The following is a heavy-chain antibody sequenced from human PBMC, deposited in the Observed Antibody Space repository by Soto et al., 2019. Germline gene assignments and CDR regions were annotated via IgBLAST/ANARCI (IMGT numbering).Heavy chain of an antibody. J-gene: IGHJ6*03. CDR1: GFTFSSYA. CDR2: ISGSGGST. CDR3: AKSRVETTVTQLYYYYYYMDV. D-gene: IGHD4-17*01. Sequence: GGSLRLSCAASGFTFSSYAMSWVRQAPGKGLEWVSAISGSGGSTYYADSVKGRFPISRDNSKNTLYLQMNSLRAEDTAVYYCAKSRVETTVTQLYYYYYYMDVWGKGTTVTVSS. V-gene: IGHV3-23*01.